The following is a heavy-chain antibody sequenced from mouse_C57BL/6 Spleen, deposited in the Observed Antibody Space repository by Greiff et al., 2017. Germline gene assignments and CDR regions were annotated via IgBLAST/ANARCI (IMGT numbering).Heavy chain of an antibody. CDR3: ARVGYYGSSWYFDV. V-gene: IGHV3-6*01. Sequence: EVKLEESGPGLVKPSQSLSLTCSVTGYSITSCYFWNWFRQIPGNKLEWLGSISYDGNNNYNPPFKNRIAITRDTSKNQFFLKLNAVTTEDTATYYCARVGYYGSSWYFDVWGTGTTVTVSS. CDR1: GYSITSCYF. D-gene: IGHD1-1*01. CDR2: ISYDGNN. J-gene: IGHJ1*03.